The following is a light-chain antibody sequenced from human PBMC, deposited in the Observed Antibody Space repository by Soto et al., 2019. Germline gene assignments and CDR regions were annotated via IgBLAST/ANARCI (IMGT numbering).Light chain of an antibody. CDR2: EVS. J-gene: IGLJ3*02. Sequence: QLVLTQPASVSGSPGQSITISCTGTSSDVGGYNYVSWYQQHPGKAPKLMIYEVSNRPSGVSNRFSGSKSGNTASLTISGLQAEDEADYYCSSHTSSSTRVFGGGTKVTVL. V-gene: IGLV2-14*01. CDR1: SSDVGGYNY. CDR3: SSHTSSSTRV.